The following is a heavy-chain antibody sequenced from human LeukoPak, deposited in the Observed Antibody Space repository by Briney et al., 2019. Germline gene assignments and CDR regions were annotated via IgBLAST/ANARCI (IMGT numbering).Heavy chain of an antibody. V-gene: IGHV4-59*11. Sequence: PSETLSLTCTVSGVSISSHYWTWIRQSPGKGLEWVGHIFYTGTTNYNPSLKSRVTMSVDRSKNHFSLKLKSVTAADTAVYYCARAGPWRIDPWGQGIPVTVSS. J-gene: IGHJ5*02. CDR3: ARAGPWRIDP. D-gene: IGHD3-10*01. CDR1: GVSISSHY. CDR2: IFYTGTT.